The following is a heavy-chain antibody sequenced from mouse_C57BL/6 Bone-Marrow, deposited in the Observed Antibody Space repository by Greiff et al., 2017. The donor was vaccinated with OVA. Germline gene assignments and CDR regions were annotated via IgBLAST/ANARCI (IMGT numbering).Heavy chain of an antibody. J-gene: IGHJ4*01. CDR3: ARGLRRKRGYAMGY. CDR2: IHPNSGST. V-gene: IGHV1-64*01. CDR1: GYTFTSYW. Sequence: QVQLQQPGAELVKPGASVKLSCKASGYTFTSYWMHWVKQRPGQGLEWIGMIHPNSGSTNYNEKFKSKATLTVDKSSSTAYMQLSSLTSDDSAVYYWARGLRRKRGYAMGYWGQGTSVTVSS. D-gene: IGHD2-4*01.